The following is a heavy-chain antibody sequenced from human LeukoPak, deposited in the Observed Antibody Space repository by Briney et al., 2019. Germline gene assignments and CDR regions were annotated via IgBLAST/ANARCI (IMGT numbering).Heavy chain of an antibody. CDR2: INPSGGST. CDR1: GYTFTSYY. J-gene: IGHJ5*02. Sequence: GASVKVSCKASGYTFTSYYMHWVRQAPGQGLEWMGIINPSGGSTSYAQKFQGRVTMTRDTSTSTVYMELSSPRSEDTAVYYCARGNRGMVRRIGWFDPWGQGTLVTVSS. D-gene: IGHD3-10*01. V-gene: IGHV1-46*01. CDR3: ARGNRGMVRRIGWFDP.